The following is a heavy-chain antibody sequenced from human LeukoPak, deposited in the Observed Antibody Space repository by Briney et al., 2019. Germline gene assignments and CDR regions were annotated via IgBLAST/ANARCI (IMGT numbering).Heavy chain of an antibody. V-gene: IGHV1-18*01. J-gene: IGHJ6*03. D-gene: IGHD4-23*01. CDR2: INAYNGNT. CDR3: ARNYGGNSPFTLGKTYYYYMDV. Sequence: ASVKVSCKASGYTFTSYGISWVRQAPGQGLEWMGWINAYNGNTNYAQKLQGRVTMTTDTSTSTAYMELRSLRSDDTAVYYCARNYGGNSPFTLGKTYYYYMDVWGKGTTVTVSS. CDR1: GYTFTSYG.